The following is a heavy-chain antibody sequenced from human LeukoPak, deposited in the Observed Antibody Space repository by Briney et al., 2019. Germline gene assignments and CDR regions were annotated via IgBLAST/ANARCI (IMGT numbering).Heavy chain of an antibody. CDR1: GYTLTDSY. CDR3: VRSPIGASAY. D-gene: IGHD3-10*01. J-gene: IGHJ4*02. Sequence: SVKLSCKPSGYTLTDSYINWVRQAPGVGLQWMGWISPNNGDTRYAEDFQDRVTMTRDTSISTAYMELTGLTPDDTAVYYCVRSPIGASAYWGRGTLVTVSS. CDR2: ISPNNGDT. V-gene: IGHV1-2*02.